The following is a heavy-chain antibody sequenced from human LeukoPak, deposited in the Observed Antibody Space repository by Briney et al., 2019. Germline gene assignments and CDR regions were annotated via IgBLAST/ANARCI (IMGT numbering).Heavy chain of an antibody. J-gene: IGHJ4*02. Sequence: PSETLSLTCAVYGGSFSDYFWSWIRQPPGKGLEWIAVINHSGRTNYNPSLKSRVTISLDTSKNQFSLKLSSVTAADTAVYYCARLRGLEPYAHWGQGTLVTVSS. CDR3: ARLRGLEPYAH. CDR1: GGSFSDYF. D-gene: IGHD1-1*01. V-gene: IGHV4-34*01. CDR2: INHSGRT.